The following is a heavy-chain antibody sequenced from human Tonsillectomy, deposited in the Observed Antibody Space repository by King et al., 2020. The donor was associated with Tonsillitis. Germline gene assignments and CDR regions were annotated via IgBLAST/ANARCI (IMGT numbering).Heavy chain of an antibody. D-gene: IGHD3-10*01. CDR3: ARTTLLFYGSGSYDYYYYGMDV. Sequence: QLQESGPGLVKPSETLSLTCTVSGGSINSRSYYWGWIRQPPGKGLEWIGSIYYSGSTYYNPSLKSRVTISVDTSKNQFSLKLSSVTAADTAVYYCARTTLLFYGSGSYDYYYYGMDVWGQGTTVTVSS. V-gene: IGHV4-39*07. CDR2: IYYSGST. J-gene: IGHJ6*02. CDR1: GGSINSRSYY.